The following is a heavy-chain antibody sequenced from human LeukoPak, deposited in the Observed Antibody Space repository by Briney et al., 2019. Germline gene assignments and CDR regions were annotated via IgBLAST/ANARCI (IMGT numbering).Heavy chain of an antibody. CDR2: TRDKANFYST. CDR3: ARFGEPYSSSREDY. CDR1: GFSFSDHH. Sequence: LPGGSLRLSCAASGFSFSDHHMDWVRQAPGKGLEWVARTRDKANFYSTEYAASMKDRFTIFRDDSQQSVYMQMNSLRIEDTAVYYCARFGEPYSSSREDYWGQGTLVTVSS. J-gene: IGHJ4*02. V-gene: IGHV3-72*01. D-gene: IGHD6-13*01.